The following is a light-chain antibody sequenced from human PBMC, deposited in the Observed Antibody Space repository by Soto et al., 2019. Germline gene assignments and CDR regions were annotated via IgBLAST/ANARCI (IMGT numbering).Light chain of an antibody. Sequence: EIVMTQSPATLSVSPGDRATLSCRASQSVSSSLAWYQQIPGQAPRLLIYDASTRATGIPARFGGSGSGTDFTLTISSLLSEDFAVYYCQQYNNWPPLTFGGGTKVELK. V-gene: IGKV3-15*01. J-gene: IGKJ4*01. CDR2: DAS. CDR3: QQYNNWPPLT. CDR1: QSVSSS.